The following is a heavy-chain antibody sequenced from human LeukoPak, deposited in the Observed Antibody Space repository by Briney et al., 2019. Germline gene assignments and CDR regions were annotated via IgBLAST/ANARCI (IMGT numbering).Heavy chain of an antibody. J-gene: IGHJ4*02. V-gene: IGHV4-39*07. CDR2: IYYSGNT. CDR1: GGSISSSSYY. Sequence: PSETLSLTCTVSGGSISSSSYYWGWIRQPPGKGLEWIGSIYYSGNTNYNPSLKSRVTISVDTSKNQFSLKLTSVTAADTAVYYCARASRGHDYWGQGTLVTVSS. CDR3: ARASRGHDY. D-gene: IGHD3-10*01.